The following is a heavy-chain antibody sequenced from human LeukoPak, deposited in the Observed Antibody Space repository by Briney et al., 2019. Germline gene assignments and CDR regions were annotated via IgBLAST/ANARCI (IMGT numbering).Heavy chain of an antibody. CDR3: TTDGGYSYGYFYYYYGMDV. D-gene: IGHD5-18*01. CDR1: GFTFSNAW. J-gene: IGHJ6*02. V-gene: IGHV3-15*01. Sequence: GGSLRLSCAASGFTFSNAWMSWVRQAPGKGLEWVDRIKSKTDGGTTDYAAPVKGRFTISRDDSKNTLYLQMNSLKTEDTAVYYCTTDGGYSYGYFYYYYGMDVWGQGTTVTVSS. CDR2: IKSKTDGGTT.